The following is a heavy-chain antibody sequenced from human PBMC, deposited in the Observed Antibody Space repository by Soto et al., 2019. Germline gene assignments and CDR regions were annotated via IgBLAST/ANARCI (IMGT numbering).Heavy chain of an antibody. CDR2: IYYSGST. V-gene: IGHV4-59*01. CDR3: ARRYGGNFDY. J-gene: IGHJ4*02. D-gene: IGHD1-26*01. CDR1: GGSINSYY. Sequence: PSETLSLTCTVSGGSINSYYWSWIRQPPGKGLEWIGYIYYSGSTNYNPSLKSRVTISVDTSKNQLSLKLSSVTAADTAVYYCARRYGGNFDYWGQGTLVTVSS.